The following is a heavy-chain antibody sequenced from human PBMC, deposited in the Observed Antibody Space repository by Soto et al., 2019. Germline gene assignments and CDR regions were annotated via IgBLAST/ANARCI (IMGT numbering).Heavy chain of an antibody. D-gene: IGHD3-3*01. CDR1: FTFSSYS. V-gene: IGHV3-21*01. Sequence: FTFSSYSMDWVRQAPGKVLEWVSSISSSSSYIYYADSVKGRFTISRDNAKNSLYLQMNSLRAEDTAVYYCAREYDFWSGYLGYWGQGTLVTVSS. J-gene: IGHJ4*02. CDR3: AREYDFWSGYLGY. CDR2: ISSSSSYI.